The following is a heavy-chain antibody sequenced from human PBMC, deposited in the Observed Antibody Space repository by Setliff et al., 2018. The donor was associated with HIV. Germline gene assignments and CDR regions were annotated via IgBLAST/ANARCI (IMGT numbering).Heavy chain of an antibody. Sequence: VASVKVSCKASGGTFSSYAISWVRKAPGRGLEWIGTIIPILDTTNYAQKFQDRVTITTDESTSTAYMELRSLTPEDTAVYYCARDLDEAVKDADNYVPLDLWGQGTLVTVSS. D-gene: IGHD3-16*01. CDR3: ARDLDEAVKDADNYVPLDL. CDR1: GGTFSSYA. V-gene: IGHV1-69*11. J-gene: IGHJ5*02. CDR2: IIPILDTT.